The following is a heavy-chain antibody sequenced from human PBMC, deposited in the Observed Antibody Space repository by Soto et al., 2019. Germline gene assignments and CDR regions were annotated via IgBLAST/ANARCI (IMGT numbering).Heavy chain of an antibody. CDR2: IIPIFGTA. V-gene: IGHV1-69*06. J-gene: IGHJ4*02. CDR3: ATDLVHRPGY. CDR1: GGTFSSYA. D-gene: IGHD3-10*01. Sequence: SVMFSCTASGGTFSSYAISWVRQAPGQGLEWMGGIIPIFGTANYAQKFQGRVTMTEDTSTDTAYMELSSLRSEDTAVYYCATDLVHRPGYWGQGTLVTVSS.